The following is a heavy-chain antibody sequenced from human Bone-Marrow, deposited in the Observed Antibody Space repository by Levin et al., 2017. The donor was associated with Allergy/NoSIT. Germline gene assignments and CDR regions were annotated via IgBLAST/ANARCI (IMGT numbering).Heavy chain of an antibody. V-gene: IGHV3-48*01. CDR3: ARDGETGHFDH. CDR1: GFTSSTYS. D-gene: IGHD7-27*01. Sequence: GGSLRLSCAASGFTSSTYSMNWVRQAPGKGLEWISYISSSPGVIYYADSVKGRFTISRDNAKNSLLLQMNSLKVEDTAVYYCARDGETGHFDHWGQGTLVVVS. CDR2: ISSSPGVI. J-gene: IGHJ4*02.